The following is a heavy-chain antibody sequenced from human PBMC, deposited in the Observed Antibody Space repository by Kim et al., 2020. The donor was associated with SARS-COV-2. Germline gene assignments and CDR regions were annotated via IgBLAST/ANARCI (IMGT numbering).Heavy chain of an antibody. J-gene: IGHJ5*02. CDR1: GGSISRNH. CDR2: IYSSGST. Sequence: SETLSLTCSVSGGSISRNHWSWIRQPPGKGLEWIGYIYSSGSTDYNPSLKSRVSLSIDTSNNLVSLKLNTVTAEDTATYYCARGYFYGRGSNFDPWGQGILVTVSS. V-gene: IGHV4-59*01. D-gene: IGHD3-10*01. CDR3: ARGYFYGRGSNFDP.